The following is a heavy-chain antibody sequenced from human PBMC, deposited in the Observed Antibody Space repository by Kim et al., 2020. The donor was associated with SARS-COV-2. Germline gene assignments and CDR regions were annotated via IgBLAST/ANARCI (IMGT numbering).Heavy chain of an antibody. V-gene: IGHV3-49*02. D-gene: IGHD2-15*01. Sequence: TTECAESVKGRFPISRDDSKSIAYLQMNSLKTEDTAVYYCTRETPRSYNYWGQGTLVTVSS. CDR2: TT. CDR3: TRETPRSYNY. J-gene: IGHJ4*02.